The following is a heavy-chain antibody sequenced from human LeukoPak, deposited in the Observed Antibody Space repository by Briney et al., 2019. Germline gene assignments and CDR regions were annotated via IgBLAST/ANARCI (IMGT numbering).Heavy chain of an antibody. CDR2: IIPTSGEP. J-gene: IGHJ4*02. V-gene: IGHV1-2*02. D-gene: IGHD5-12*01. CDR1: GYSFSDYY. CDR3: ARDLVVGYGPPSFDF. Sequence: ASVKVSCKASGYSFSDYYMHWIRQAPGQGLEWMGWIIPTSGEPKYAQRFQGRVTMTRDMSMSTAFMELSRLTSDDRAVYYCARDLVVGYGPPSFDFWGQGTLVTVSS.